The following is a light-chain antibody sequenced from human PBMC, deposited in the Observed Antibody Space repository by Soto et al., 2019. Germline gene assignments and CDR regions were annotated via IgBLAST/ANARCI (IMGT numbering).Light chain of an antibody. CDR1: QSVSSN. CDR3: QQYNDWPRT. J-gene: IGKJ4*01. CDR2: GAS. Sequence: EIVMTQSPATLSVSPGERVTLSCRASQSVSSNLAWYQQKLGQAPRLLIYGASTRATGIPDRFSGSGSGTEFTLTISSLQSEDFTVYYCQQYNDWPRTFGGGTKVDIK. V-gene: IGKV3-15*01.